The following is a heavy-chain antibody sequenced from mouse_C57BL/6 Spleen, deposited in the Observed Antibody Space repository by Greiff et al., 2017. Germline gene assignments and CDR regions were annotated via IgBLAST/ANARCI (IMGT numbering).Heavy chain of an antibody. CDR1: GYAFSSSW. V-gene: IGHV1-82*01. D-gene: IGHD2-1*01. CDR2: IYPGDGDT. Sequence: QVQLQQSGPELVKPGASVKISCKASGYAFSSSWMNWVKQRPGKGLEWIGRIYPGDGDTNYNGKFKGKATLTANKSSSTAYMQLSSLTSEDSAVYFCAREGAHYCNYPSDVWGTGTTVTVSS. CDR3: AREGAHYCNYPSDV. J-gene: IGHJ1*03.